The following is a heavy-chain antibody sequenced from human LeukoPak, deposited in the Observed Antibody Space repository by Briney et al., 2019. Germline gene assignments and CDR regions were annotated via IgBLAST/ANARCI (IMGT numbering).Heavy chain of an antibody. CDR2: INPNSGGT. Sequence: PSVKVSCKASGYTFTGYYMHWVRQAPGQGLEWMGWINPNSGGTNYAQKFQGRVTMTRDTSISTAYMELSRLRSDDTAVYYCARGITMVRGVISPNWFDPWGQGTLVTVSS. CDR3: ARGITMVRGVISPNWFDP. J-gene: IGHJ5*02. D-gene: IGHD3-10*01. V-gene: IGHV1-2*02. CDR1: GYTFTGYY.